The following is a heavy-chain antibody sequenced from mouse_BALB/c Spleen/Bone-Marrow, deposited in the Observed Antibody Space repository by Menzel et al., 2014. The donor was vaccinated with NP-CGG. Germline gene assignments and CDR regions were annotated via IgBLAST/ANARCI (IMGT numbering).Heavy chain of an antibody. D-gene: IGHD4-1*01. J-gene: IGHJ1*01. CDR2: ISSGGSYT. CDR1: GFAFSSYD. V-gene: IGHV5-9*02. CDR3: ARQGNWDGYFDV. Sequence: EVKLVESGGGLVKPGGSLKLSCAASGFAFSSYDMSWVRQTPEKRPEWVATISSGGSYTYYPDSVKGRFTISRDNARNTLYLQMSSLRSEDTALYYCARQGNWDGYFDVWGAGTTVTVSS.